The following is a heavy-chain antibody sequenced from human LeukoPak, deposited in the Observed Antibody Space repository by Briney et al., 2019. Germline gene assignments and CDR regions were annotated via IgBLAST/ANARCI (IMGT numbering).Heavy chain of an antibody. CDR2: IIPILGIA. V-gene: IGHV1-69*02. Sequence: ASVKVSCKASGGTFSSYTISWVRQAPGQGLEWMGRIIPILGIASYAQKFQGRVTITADKSTSTAYMERSSLRSEDTAVYYCARALSYGGNLLFDYWGQGTLVTVSS. D-gene: IGHD4-23*01. J-gene: IGHJ4*02. CDR3: ARALSYGGNLLFDY. CDR1: GGTFSSYT.